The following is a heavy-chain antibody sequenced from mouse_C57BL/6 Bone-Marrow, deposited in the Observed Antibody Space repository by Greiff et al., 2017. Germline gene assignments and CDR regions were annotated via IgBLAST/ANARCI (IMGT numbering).Heavy chain of an antibody. D-gene: IGHD2-12*01. CDR3: ARLRRGFAY. Sequence: VQLQQSGPVLVKPGASVKMSCKASGYTFTDYYMNWVKQSHGKSLEWIGVINPYNGGTSYNQKFKGKATLTVDKSSSTAYMELNSLTSEDSAVYSCARLRRGFAYWGQGTTLTVSS. CDR2: INPYNGGT. CDR1: GYTFTDYY. J-gene: IGHJ2*01. V-gene: IGHV1-19*01.